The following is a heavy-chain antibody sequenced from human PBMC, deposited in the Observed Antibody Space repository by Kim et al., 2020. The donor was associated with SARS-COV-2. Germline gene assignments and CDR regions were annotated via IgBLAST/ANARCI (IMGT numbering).Heavy chain of an antibody. V-gene: IGHV3-48*02. J-gene: IGHJ6*02. Sequence: GGSLRLSCAASGFTFSIYNMNWVRQAPGKGLEWVSYISRSSNTIYYADSVKGRFTISRDNAKNSLYLQMNSLRDEDTAVYYCARDEYYYDSSGSYYGMDVWGQGTTVTVSS. CDR2: ISRSSNTI. D-gene: IGHD3-22*01. CDR3: ARDEYYYDSSGSYYGMDV. CDR1: GFTFSIYN.